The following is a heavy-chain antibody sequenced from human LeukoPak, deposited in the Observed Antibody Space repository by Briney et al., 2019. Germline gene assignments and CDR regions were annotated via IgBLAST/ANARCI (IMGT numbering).Heavy chain of an antibody. CDR3: ARGLKSHVVLNGYDL. CDR2: IIPIFGTP. V-gene: IGHV1-69*05. J-gene: IGHJ5*02. Sequence: ASVKVSCKASGDTFSTYAFSWVRQPPGQGLDWMGGIIPIFGTPHYAQKFQGRLTTTTDESATTAFMELTSLTSEDTAVYYCARGLKSHVVLNGYDLWGQGTLVTVSS. D-gene: IGHD5-24*01. CDR1: GDTFSTYA.